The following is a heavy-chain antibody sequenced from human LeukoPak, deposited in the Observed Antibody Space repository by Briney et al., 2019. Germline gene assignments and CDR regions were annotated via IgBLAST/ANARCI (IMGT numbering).Heavy chain of an antibody. D-gene: IGHD6-19*01. CDR2: ISAYNGDT. CDR3: ARDPTNTSGRYAYFDY. V-gene: IGHV1-18*01. CDR1: GYTFTHHG. Sequence: ASVKVSCKASGYTFTHHGITWVRQAPGQGLEWMGWISAYNGDTHYAQNFQGRVTLTTDTSTTTAYMELRSLRSDDTAVYYCARDPTNTSGRYAYFDYWGQGTLVTVPS. J-gene: IGHJ4*02.